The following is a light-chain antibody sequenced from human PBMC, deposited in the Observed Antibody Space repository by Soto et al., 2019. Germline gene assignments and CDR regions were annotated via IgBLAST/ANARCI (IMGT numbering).Light chain of an antibody. V-gene: IGKV1-9*01. CDR2: AAS. J-gene: IGKJ1*01. CDR1: QAISSY. Sequence: DIQLTQSPSFLSASVGDRVTITCRASQAISSYLAWFQQRPGKAPKVLIYAASTLQSGVPSRFSSSASGTEFTLTISSLQPEDFATYFCQQLNSYPWTFGQGTKVEIK. CDR3: QQLNSYPWT.